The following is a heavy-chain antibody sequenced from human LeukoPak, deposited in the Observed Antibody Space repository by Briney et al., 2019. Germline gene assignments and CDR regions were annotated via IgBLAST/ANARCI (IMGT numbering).Heavy chain of an antibody. V-gene: IGHV4-39*07. Sequence: SETLSLTCTVSGGSISSSSYYWGWIRQPPGKGLEWIGSIYYSGSTYYNPSLKSRVTISVDTSKNQFSLKLSSVTAADTAVYYCARFDYGDYYYYYMDVWGKGTTVTVPS. J-gene: IGHJ6*03. CDR1: GGSISSSSYY. D-gene: IGHD4-17*01. CDR2: IYYSGST. CDR3: ARFDYGDYYYYYMDV.